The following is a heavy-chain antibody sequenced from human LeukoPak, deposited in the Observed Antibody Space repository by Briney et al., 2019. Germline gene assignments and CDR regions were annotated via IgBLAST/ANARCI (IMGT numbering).Heavy chain of an antibody. J-gene: IGHJ5*02. D-gene: IGHD4/OR15-4a*01. CDR3: SRGGANDL. CDR1: GGPITSDY. CDR2: IFTGGSA. Sequence: TSETPSLTCTVTGGPITSDYWSWIRQPAGKGLEWIGRIFTGGSASYSPSLKSRVTMSLDTSKNQISLKLSSVTAADTAVYFCSRGGANDLWGQGTLVTVSS. V-gene: IGHV4-4*07.